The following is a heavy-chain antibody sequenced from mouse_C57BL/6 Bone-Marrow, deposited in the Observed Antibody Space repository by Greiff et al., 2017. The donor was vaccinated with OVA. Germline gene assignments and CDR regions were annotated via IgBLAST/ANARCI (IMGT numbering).Heavy chain of an antibody. CDR2: IYPGDGDT. V-gene: IGHV1-82*01. CDR1: GYAFSSSW. D-gene: IGHD1-1*01. CDR3: AVYYYGSSLWYFDV. J-gene: IGHJ1*03. Sequence: QVQLKQSGPELVKPGASVKISCKASGYAFSSSWMNWVKQRPGKGLEWIGRIYPGDGDTNYNGKFKGKATLTADKSSSTAYMQLSSLTSEDSAVYFCAVYYYGSSLWYFDVWGTGTTVTVSS.